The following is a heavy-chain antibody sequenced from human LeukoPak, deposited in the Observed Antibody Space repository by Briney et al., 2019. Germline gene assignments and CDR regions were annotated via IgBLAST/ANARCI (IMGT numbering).Heavy chain of an antibody. CDR3: AKDDSLAVALDY. V-gene: IGHV3-23*01. CDR1: GFTFSSYA. J-gene: IGHJ4*02. D-gene: IGHD6-19*01. CDR2: ISGSGGST. Sequence: AGGSLRLSCAASGFTFSSYAMSWVRQAPGKGLEWVSAISGSGGSTYYADSVKGRFTISRDNSKNTLYLQMNSLRAEDTAVYYCAKDDSLAVALDYWGQGTLVTVSS.